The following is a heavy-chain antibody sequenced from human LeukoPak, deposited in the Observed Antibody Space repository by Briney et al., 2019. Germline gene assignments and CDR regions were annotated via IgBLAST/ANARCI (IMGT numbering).Heavy chain of an antibody. CDR2: ISWNGGSV. V-gene: IGHV3-9*01. CDR3: AKRIQSAMATGY. D-gene: IGHD5-18*01. Sequence: GGSLRLSCAASGFTFDDYAMYWVRQAPGKGLEWVSGISWNGGSVGYADSVKGRFTISRDNSKNTLYLQMNSLRAEDTAVYYCAKRIQSAMATGYWGQGTLVTVSS. J-gene: IGHJ4*02. CDR1: GFTFDDYA.